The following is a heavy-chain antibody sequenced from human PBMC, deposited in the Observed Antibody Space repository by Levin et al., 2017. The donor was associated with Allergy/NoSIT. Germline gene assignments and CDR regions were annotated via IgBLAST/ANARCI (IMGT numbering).Heavy chain of an antibody. D-gene: IGHD4-23*01. CDR3: ARDRYPLYPVVTPGDY. V-gene: IGHV1-18*01. J-gene: IGHJ4*02. CDR2: ISPYNGNT. Sequence: GASVKVSCKASGYTFRRYGISWVRQAPGQGLEWMGWISPYNGNTQDAQKVQGRITMTTDISTSTAYMELRSLRFDDTAFYYCARDRYPLYPVVTPGDYWGQGTQVIVSS. CDR1: GYTFRRYG.